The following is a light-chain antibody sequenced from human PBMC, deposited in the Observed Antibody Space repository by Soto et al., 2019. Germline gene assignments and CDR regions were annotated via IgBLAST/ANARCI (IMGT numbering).Light chain of an antibody. CDR3: QQYLNVSDT. CDR2: DAS. CDR1: QDIDQF. V-gene: IGKV1-33*01. J-gene: IGKJ5*01. Sequence: DIQMTQLQASLSASEGERVAISCQASQDIDQFLNWFQQKPGKAPKLLIYDASNLETGVPSRFSGSGSGTDFTFTISILRPEDIAPYYCQQYLNVSDTFGQGTRLE.